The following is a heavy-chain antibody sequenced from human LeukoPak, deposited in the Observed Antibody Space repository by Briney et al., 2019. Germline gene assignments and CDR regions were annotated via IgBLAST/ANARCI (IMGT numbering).Heavy chain of an antibody. D-gene: IGHD3-10*01. CDR1: GGSISSSSYY. V-gene: IGHV4-39*01. CDR3: ARQQKLLWFGELYWFDP. CDR2: TYYSGST. Sequence: SETLSLTCTVSGGSISSSSYYWGWIRQPPGKGLEWIGGTYYSGSTYYNPSLKSRVTISVDTSKNQFSLKLSSVTAADTAVYYCARQQKLLWFGELYWFDPWGQGTLVTVSS. J-gene: IGHJ5*02.